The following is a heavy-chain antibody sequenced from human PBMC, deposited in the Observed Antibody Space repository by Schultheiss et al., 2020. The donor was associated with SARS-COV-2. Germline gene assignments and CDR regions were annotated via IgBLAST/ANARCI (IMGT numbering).Heavy chain of an antibody. CDR2: ISYDGSNK. CDR1: GFTFSSYD. Sequence: GGSLRLSCAASGFTFSSYDMHWVRQAPGKGLEWVAVISYDGSNKYYADSVKGRFTISRDNAKNSLYLQMNSLRAEDTAVYYCARDLGAVAGTEGEDYWGQGTLVTVSS. CDR3: ARDLGAVAGTEGEDY. J-gene: IGHJ4*02. V-gene: IGHV3-30*03. D-gene: IGHD6-19*01.